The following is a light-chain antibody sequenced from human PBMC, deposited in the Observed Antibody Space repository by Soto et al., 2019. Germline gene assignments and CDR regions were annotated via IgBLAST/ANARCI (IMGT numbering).Light chain of an antibody. J-gene: IGKJ4*01. Sequence: EVVLTQSPATLSLSPGERATLSCRASQSVSSYLAWYQQKPGQAPRLLIYDASTRATDIPARFSGSGSGTDFTLIVSSLEPEDFAVYYCQQRSNWPLTFGGGTKVEIK. CDR1: QSVSSY. CDR2: DAS. CDR3: QQRSNWPLT. V-gene: IGKV3-11*01.